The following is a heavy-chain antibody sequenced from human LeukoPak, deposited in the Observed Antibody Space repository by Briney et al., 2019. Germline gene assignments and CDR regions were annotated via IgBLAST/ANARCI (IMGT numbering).Heavy chain of an antibody. D-gene: IGHD2-2*01. J-gene: IGHJ3*01. CDR2: ISSSGSTI. CDR3: ARSFEDKIGGLYCSSTSCSSRGAFDV. Sequence: GGSLRLSCAASGFTFSSYEMNWVRQAPGKGLEWVSYISSSGSTIYYADSVKGRFTISRDNAKNSLYLQMNSLRAEDTAVYYCARSFEDKIGGLYCSSTSCSSRGAFDVWGQGTMVTVSS. CDR1: GFTFSSYE. V-gene: IGHV3-48*03.